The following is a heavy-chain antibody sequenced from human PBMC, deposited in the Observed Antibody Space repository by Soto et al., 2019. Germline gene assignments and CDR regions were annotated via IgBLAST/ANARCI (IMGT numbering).Heavy chain of an antibody. CDR2: INHSGST. CDR3: ARHLRKGSSVIRGVDC. CDR1: GESFSGYY. V-gene: IGHV4-34*01. Sequence: AETLSLTGAAYGESFSGYYCSGSIQPPGKGLEWIGEINHSGSTNYNPSLESRVAISVDTSKNQFSLKLSSVTAADTAVYYCARHLRKGSSVIRGVDCWGQGTLVTVSS. J-gene: IGHJ4*02. D-gene: IGHD3-10*01.